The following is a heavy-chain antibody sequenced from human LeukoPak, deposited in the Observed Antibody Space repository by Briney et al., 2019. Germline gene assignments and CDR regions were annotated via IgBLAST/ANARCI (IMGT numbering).Heavy chain of an antibody. Sequence: GASVKVSCKASGYTFTDNYIHWVRQAPGQGLEWMGWINPYSGVTMSAEKFQGRVTLTRDTSISSAFMDLSGLRSDDTAAYFCARDVGGGGDSYFFDPWGQGTLVTVSS. D-gene: IGHD2-21*02. CDR1: GYTFTDNY. V-gene: IGHV1-2*02. CDR3: ARDVGGGGDSYFFDP. CDR2: INPYSGVT. J-gene: IGHJ5*02.